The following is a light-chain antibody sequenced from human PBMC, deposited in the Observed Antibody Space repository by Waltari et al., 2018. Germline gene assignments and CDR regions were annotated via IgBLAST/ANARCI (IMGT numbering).Light chain of an antibody. J-gene: IGLJ2*01. V-gene: IGLV2-14*03. CDR2: DVN. CDR1: SSDVIPYNY. CDR3: SSYTASGTLV. Sequence: QSALTQPASVSESPGQSITISCTATSSDVIPYNYDSWYQQHPGTAPKLLIYDVNNRPSGGSDRFSGSKSGNAASLTISRLQAEDEADYYCSSYTASGTLVFGGGTRLTVL.